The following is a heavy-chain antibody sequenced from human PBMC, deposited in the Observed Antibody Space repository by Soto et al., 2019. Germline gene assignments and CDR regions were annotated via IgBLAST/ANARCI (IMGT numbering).Heavy chain of an antibody. Sequence: QVQLVESGGGVVQPGRSLRLSCAASGFTFSSYGMQWVRQAPGKGLEGVALISYDGSNKNHADSVKGRFTISRDNSKNTLYLQMNSLRAEDTAVYYCAAGRDGTTEYWGQGTLVTVSS. V-gene: IGHV3-30*03. D-gene: IGHD1-1*01. CDR2: ISYDGSNK. CDR1: GFTFSSYG. J-gene: IGHJ4*02. CDR3: AAGRDGTTEY.